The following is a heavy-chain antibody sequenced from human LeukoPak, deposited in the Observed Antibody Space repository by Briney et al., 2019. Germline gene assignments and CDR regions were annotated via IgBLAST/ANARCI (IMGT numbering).Heavy chain of an antibody. Sequence: GASVKVSCKASGGTFSSYAISWVRQAPGQGLEWMGGIIPIFGTANYAQKFQGRVTITADESTSTAYMELSSLRSEDTAVYYCARDPIQDYGDYGDVFDNYWGQGTLVTVSS. CDR2: IIPIFGTA. V-gene: IGHV1-69*13. CDR1: GGTFSSYA. CDR3: ARDPIQDYGDYGDVFDNY. J-gene: IGHJ4*02. D-gene: IGHD4-17*01.